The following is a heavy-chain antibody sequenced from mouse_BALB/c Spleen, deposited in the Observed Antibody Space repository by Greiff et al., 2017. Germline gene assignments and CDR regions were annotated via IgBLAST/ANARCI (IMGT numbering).Heavy chain of an antibody. CDR1: GYTFTDYY. Sequence: VQLQQSGAELARPGASVKLSCKASGYTFTDYYINWVKQRTGQGLEWIGEIYPGSGNTYYNEKFKGKATLTADKSSSTAYMQLSSLTSEDSAVYFCARVFDYWGQGTTLTVSS. V-gene: IGHV1-77*01. CDR2: IYPGSGNT. J-gene: IGHJ2*01. CDR3: ARVFDY.